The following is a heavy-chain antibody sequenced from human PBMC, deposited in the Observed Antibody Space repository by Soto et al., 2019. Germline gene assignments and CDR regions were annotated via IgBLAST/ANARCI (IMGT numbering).Heavy chain of an antibody. V-gene: IGHV3-13*01. CDR3: ARGGIVGATTDDAFDI. J-gene: IGHJ3*02. CDR2: IGTAGDT. Sequence: GGSLRLSCAASGFTFSSYDMHWVRQATGKGLEWVSAIGTAGDTYYSGSVKGRFTISRENAKNSLYLQMNSLRAGDTAVYYCARGGIVGATTDDAFDIWGQGTMVTVSS. D-gene: IGHD1-26*01. CDR1: GFTFSSYD.